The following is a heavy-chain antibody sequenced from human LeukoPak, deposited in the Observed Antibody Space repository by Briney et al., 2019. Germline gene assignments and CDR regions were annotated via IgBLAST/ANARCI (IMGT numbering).Heavy chain of an antibody. CDR3: AREAAGTGSWYFDL. Sequence: SETLSLTCTVSGGSISSGSYYWTWIRQPAGKGLEWIGRIYTSGSINYNPSLKSRVTISVDTSKNQFSLKLSSVTAADTAVYYCAREAAGTGSWYFDLWGRGILVTVSS. CDR2: IYTSGSI. CDR1: GGSISSGSYY. V-gene: IGHV4-61*02. D-gene: IGHD6-13*01. J-gene: IGHJ2*01.